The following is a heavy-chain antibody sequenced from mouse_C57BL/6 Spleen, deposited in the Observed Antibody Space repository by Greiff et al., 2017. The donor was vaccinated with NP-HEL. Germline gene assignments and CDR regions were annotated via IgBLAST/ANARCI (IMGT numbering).Heavy chain of an antibody. CDR1: GYAFSSSW. Sequence: VQLQQSGPELVKPGASVKISCKASGYAFSSSWMNWVKQRPGKGLEWIGRIYPGDGDTNYNGKFKGKATLTADKSSSTAYMQLSSLTSEDSAVYSCASTTVVAYYAMDYWGQGTSVTVSS. J-gene: IGHJ4*01. CDR3: ASTTVVAYYAMDY. D-gene: IGHD1-1*01. V-gene: IGHV1-82*01. CDR2: IYPGDGDT.